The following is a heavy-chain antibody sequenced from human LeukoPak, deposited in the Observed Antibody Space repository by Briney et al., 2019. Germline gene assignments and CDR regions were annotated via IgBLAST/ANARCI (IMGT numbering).Heavy chain of an antibody. CDR1: GFTFSDYS. Sequence: GESLRLSCAASGFTFSDYSMNWVRQAPGKGLEWVSSISSSSSYIFYADSVRGRFSISRDNAKNSLYLQMNSLRAEDTAVYYCAKLGSSSWYVEYYYMDVWGKGTTVTVSS. V-gene: IGHV3-21*04. CDR2: ISSSSSYI. J-gene: IGHJ6*03. CDR3: AKLGSSSWYVEYYYMDV. D-gene: IGHD6-13*01.